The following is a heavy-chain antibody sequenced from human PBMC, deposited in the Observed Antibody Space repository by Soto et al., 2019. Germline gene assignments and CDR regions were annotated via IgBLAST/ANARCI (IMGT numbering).Heavy chain of an antibody. CDR2: IKPTGGST. CDR3: ARHAVPGLSKALFENYYGMGF. Sequence: VSEKVSSKASGYTFTIYYMHWVRQAPGQGLEWMGIIKPTGGSTRYAQKFQGRVTMTRDTSTSTVYLELSSLRSEDTDVYYCARHAVPGLSKALFENYYGMGFSDEGTTGTV. D-gene: IGHD3-3*02. J-gene: IGHJ6*02. CDR1: GYTFTIYY. V-gene: IGHV1-46*01.